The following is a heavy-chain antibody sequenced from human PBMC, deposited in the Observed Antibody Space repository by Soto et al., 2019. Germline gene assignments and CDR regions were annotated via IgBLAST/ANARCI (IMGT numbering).Heavy chain of an antibody. CDR1: GYTFTGYY. D-gene: IGHD2-2*01. V-gene: IGHV1-2*04. J-gene: IGHJ4*02. CDR3: ARGGPYIVVVPAANEYYFDY. Sequence: ASVKVSCKASGYTFTGYYMHWVRQAPGQGLEWMGWINPNSGGTNYAQKFQGWVTMTRDTSISTAYMELSRLRSDDTAVYYCARGGPYIVVVPAANEYYFDYWGQGTLVTVSS. CDR2: INPNSGGT.